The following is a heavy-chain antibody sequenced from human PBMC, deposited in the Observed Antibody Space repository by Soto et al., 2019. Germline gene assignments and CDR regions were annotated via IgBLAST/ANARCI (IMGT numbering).Heavy chain of an antibody. Sequence: SVKVSCKASGGTFSSYAISWVRQAPGQGLEWMGGIIPIFGTANYAQKFQGRVTITADESTSTAYMELSSLRSEDTAVYYCAIAKKQQLVRWWFDPWGQGTLVTVSS. CDR2: IIPIFGTA. D-gene: IGHD6-13*01. CDR1: GGTFSSYA. CDR3: AIAKKQQLVRWWFDP. J-gene: IGHJ5*02. V-gene: IGHV1-69*13.